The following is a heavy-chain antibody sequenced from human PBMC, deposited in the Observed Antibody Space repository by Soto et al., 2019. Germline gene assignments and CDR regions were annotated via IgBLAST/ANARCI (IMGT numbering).Heavy chain of an antibody. Sequence: PGGSLRLSCAASGFTFSKYWMNWVRQAPGKGLEWVANIKQDGSEKYYVDSVKGRFTISRDNAKNSLSLQMNSLRAEDTAVYYCAGANMDVWGRGTTVTVSS. CDR2: IKQDGSEK. J-gene: IGHJ6*03. CDR1: GFTFSKYW. V-gene: IGHV3-7*01. CDR3: AGANMDV.